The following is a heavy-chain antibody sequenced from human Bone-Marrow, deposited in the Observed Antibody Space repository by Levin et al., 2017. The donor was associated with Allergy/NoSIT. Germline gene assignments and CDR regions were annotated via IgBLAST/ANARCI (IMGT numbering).Heavy chain of an antibody. Sequence: GGSLRLSCAASGFTFNTYVMHWVRQAPGKGLEWVADIWYDGSDKYYADSVKGRFSVSRDNSETTLYLQLDSLRPEDTAVYYCVRDDTKWIGNGCYWNGYYGLDRWGQGTAFSVSS. V-gene: IGHV3-33*08. CDR2: IWYDGSDK. D-gene: IGHD1-1*01. J-gene: IGHJ6*02. CDR3: VRDDTKWIGNGCYWNGYYGLDR. CDR1: GFTFNTYV.